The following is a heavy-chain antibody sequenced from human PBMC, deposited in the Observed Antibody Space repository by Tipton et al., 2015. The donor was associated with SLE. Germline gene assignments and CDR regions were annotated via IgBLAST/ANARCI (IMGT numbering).Heavy chain of an antibody. V-gene: IGHV1-18*01. CDR3: ARGFLIVGATSWLDY. Sequence: QLVQSGAEVKKPGASVKVSCKASGYTFTSYGISWVRQAPGQGLEWMGWISAHNGNTNYAQELQGRLTMTTDTSTSTAYMELRSLRSDDTAVYYCARGFLIVGATSWLDYWGQGTLVTVSS. D-gene: IGHD1-26*01. J-gene: IGHJ4*02. CDR2: ISAHNGNT. CDR1: GYTFTSYG.